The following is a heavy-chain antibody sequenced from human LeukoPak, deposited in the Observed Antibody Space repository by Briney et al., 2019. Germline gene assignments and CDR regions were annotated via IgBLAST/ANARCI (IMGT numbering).Heavy chain of an antibody. D-gene: IGHD6-19*01. Sequence: ASVKVSCKASGYTLTDYYIHWVRQAPGQGLEWMGWITPSSGGTIYAQKFQGRVTMTRDTSISTAYMELSRLRSDDTAVYYCARTLAERADYWGQGTLVTVSS. J-gene: IGHJ4*02. CDR2: ITPSSGGT. V-gene: IGHV1-2*02. CDR1: GYTLTDYY. CDR3: ARTLAERADY.